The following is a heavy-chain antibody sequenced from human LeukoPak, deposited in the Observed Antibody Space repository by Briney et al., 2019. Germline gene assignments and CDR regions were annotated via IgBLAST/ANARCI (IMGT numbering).Heavy chain of an antibody. CDR2: ISGSGGST. CDR1: GFTFSSYA. V-gene: IGHV3-23*01. D-gene: IGHD3-9*01. CDR3: AKVVVSYDILTGYYAYYFDY. J-gene: IGHJ4*02. Sequence: GGSLRLSCAASGFTFSSYAMSWVRQAPGKGLEWVSAISGSGGSTYYADSVKGRFTISRDNSKNTLYLQMNSLRAEDTAVYYCAKVVVSYDILTGYYAYYFDYWGQGTLVTVSS.